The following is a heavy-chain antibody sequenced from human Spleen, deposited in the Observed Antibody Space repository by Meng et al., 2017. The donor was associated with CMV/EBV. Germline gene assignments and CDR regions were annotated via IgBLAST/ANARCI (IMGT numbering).Heavy chain of an antibody. V-gene: IGHV3-23*03. J-gene: IGHJ4*02. CDR1: GFSFTTYA. Sequence: GESLKISCAASGFSFTTYAMSWVRQAPGKGLEWVSSIYSSGSKTYYADSVKGRFTISRDNSKNTLYLQMNSLRAEDTAAYYCAKGLGSGWYTSDWPGDYWGQGTLVTVSS. CDR3: AKGLGSGWYTSDWPGDY. CDR2: IYSSGSKT. D-gene: IGHD6-19*01.